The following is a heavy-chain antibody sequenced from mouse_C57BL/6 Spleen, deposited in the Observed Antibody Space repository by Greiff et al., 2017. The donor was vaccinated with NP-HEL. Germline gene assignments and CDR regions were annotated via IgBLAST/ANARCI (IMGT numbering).Heavy chain of an antibody. Sequence: QVQLQQPGAELVMPGASVKLSCKASGYTFTSYWMHWVKQRPGQGLEWIGEIDPSDSYTNYNQKFKGKSTLTVDKSSSPAYMQLSSLTSEDSAVYYSARRTRVVPLDDWGQVATLTVAS. CDR3: ARRTRVVPLDD. CDR2: IDPSDSYT. J-gene: IGHJ2*01. V-gene: IGHV1-69*01. D-gene: IGHD1-1*01. CDR1: GYTFTSYW.